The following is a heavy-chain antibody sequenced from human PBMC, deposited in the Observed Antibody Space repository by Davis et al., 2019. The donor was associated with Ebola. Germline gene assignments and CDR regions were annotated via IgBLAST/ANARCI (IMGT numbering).Heavy chain of an antibody. Sequence: MPSETLSLPCALHGGSLSGYYWSWTRQLPGKGREWIGEINHSGSTNSNPSLKRRITISVDTSKNQFSLKLSSVTAADTAVYYCARDLRGFGRYWGQGTLVTVSS. CDR1: GGSLSGYY. CDR3: ARDLRGFGRY. D-gene: IGHD3-3*01. CDR2: INHSGST. J-gene: IGHJ4*02. V-gene: IGHV4-34*01.